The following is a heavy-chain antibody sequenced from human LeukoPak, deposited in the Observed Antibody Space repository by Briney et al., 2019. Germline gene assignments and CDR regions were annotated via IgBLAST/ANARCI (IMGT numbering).Heavy chain of an antibody. CDR3: ARRATYYYDSSGYSDAFDI. J-gene: IGHJ3*02. V-gene: IGHV1-69*01. Sequence: SVKVSCKASGGTFSSYAISWVRQAPGQGLEWMGGIIPIFGTANYAQKFQGRVTITADESTSTAYMELSSLRSEDTAVYYCARRATYYYDSSGYSDAFDIWGQGTMVTVSS. CDR2: IIPIFGTA. CDR1: GGTFSSYA. D-gene: IGHD3-22*01.